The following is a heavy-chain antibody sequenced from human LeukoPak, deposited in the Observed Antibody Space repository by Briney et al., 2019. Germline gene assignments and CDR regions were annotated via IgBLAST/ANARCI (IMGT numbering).Heavy chain of an antibody. V-gene: IGHV3-74*01. CDR1: GFTFSTYW. CDR2: INSDGSST. Sequence: GGSLRLSCAASGFTFSTYWMHWVRQAPGKGLVWVSRINSDGSSTSYADSVKGRFTISRDNAKNTLYLQMNSLRAEDTAVYYCAVLQRDTYYFDYWGQGTLVTVSS. J-gene: IGHJ4*02. D-gene: IGHD6-25*01. CDR3: AVLQRDTYYFDY.